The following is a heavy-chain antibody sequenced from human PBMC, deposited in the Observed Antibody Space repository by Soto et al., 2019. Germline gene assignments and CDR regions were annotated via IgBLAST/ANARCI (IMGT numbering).Heavy chain of an antibody. Sequence: QVQLVESGGGVVQPGRSPRLSCAASGFTFSSYGMHWVRQAPGKGLEWVAVIWYDGSNKYYADSVKGRFTISRDNSKNTLYLQMNSLRAEDTAVYYCARDPSSGWNDYWGQGTLVTVSS. D-gene: IGHD6-19*01. J-gene: IGHJ4*02. V-gene: IGHV3-33*01. CDR3: ARDPSSGWNDY. CDR1: GFTFSSYG. CDR2: IWYDGSNK.